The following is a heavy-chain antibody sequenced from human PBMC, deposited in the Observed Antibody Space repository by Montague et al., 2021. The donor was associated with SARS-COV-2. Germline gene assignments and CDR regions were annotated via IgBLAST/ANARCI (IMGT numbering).Heavy chain of an antibody. CDR1: GRSVSGTSYY. V-gene: IGHV4-39*01. CDR2: IHHSGTT. D-gene: IGHD2-2*01. CDR3: ARQGGPAGKHWFDP. Sequence: SDTLSLTRTLSGRSVSGTSYYWAWIRQPPGKRLEWIVNIHHSGTTFYNLSLKSRVTISVDTSKNEVSLKLNSVTAADTAVYYCARQGGPAGKHWFDPWGQGTLVTVSS. J-gene: IGHJ5*02.